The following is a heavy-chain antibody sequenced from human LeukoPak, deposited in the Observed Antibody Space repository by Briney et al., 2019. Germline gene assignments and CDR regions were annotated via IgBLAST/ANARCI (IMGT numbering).Heavy chain of an antibody. CDR2: IYYSGNT. J-gene: IGHJ4*02. CDR1: GGSISGYY. Sequence: SETLSLTCTVSGGSISGYYWSWIRQPPGKGLEWIGYIYYSGNTNYNPSLKGRVTISVDTSKNQFSLKLSSVTAADTAVYYCARNPAEVGATDYWGQGTLVTVSS. D-gene: IGHD1-26*01. V-gene: IGHV4-59*12. CDR3: ARNPAEVGATDY.